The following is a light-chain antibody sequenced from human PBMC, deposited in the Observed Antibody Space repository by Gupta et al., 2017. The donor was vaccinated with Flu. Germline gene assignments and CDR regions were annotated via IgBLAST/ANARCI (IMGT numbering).Light chain of an antibody. Sequence: GDELGDKYVCWYQQRPGQSPVLAIYQDSKRPSGSPERFSGSNSGNTATLTISGTQAMDEADYYCQAWDSSTASFVFGPGTKVTVL. CDR2: QDS. V-gene: IGLV3-1*01. CDR3: QAWDSSTASFV. J-gene: IGLJ1*01. CDR1: ELGDKY.